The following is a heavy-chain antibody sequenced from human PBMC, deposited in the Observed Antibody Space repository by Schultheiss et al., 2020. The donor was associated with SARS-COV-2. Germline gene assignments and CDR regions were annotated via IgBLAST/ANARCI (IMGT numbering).Heavy chain of an antibody. CDR3: ARSTAAAGTGWFDP. D-gene: IGHD6-13*01. CDR1: GFTFSSYS. Sequence: GGSLRLSCAASGFTFSSYSMNWVRQAPGKGLEWVSTFVGSGGSTYYADSVKGRFTISRDNAKNTLYLQMNSLRAEDTAVYYCARSTAAAGTGWFDPWGQGTLVTVSS. J-gene: IGHJ5*02. CDR2: FVGSGGST. V-gene: IGHV3-21*01.